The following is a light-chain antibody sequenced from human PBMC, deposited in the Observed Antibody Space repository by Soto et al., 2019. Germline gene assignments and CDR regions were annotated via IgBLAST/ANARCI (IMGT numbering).Light chain of an antibody. J-gene: IGKJ4*02. Sequence: DIQMTQSPSSLSASVGDRVTITCRASQDISNSLAWYQQKPGKVPNLLLYAASTLQSGVPNRFSGSGSGTDFNLPISCLEPEDVATHYCPEYKTAPLTSGGRTRVEI. CDR2: AAS. CDR3: PEYKTAPLT. CDR1: QDISNS. V-gene: IGKV1-27*01.